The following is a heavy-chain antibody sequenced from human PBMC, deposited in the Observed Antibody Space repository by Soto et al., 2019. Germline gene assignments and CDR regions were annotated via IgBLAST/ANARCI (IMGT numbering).Heavy chain of an antibody. J-gene: IGHJ5*02. CDR2: IYYSGST. V-gene: IGHV4-31*03. D-gene: IGHD3-10*01. CDR1: GGSISSGGYY. CDR3: AREMSRSGVWFDP. Sequence: QVQLQESGPGLVKPSQTLSLTCTVSGGSISSGGYYWSWIRQHPGKGLEWIGDIYYSGSTYYNPSIKSRVTLSVDTSKNQFSLKLSSVTAADTAVYYCAREMSRSGVWFDPWGQGTLVTVSS.